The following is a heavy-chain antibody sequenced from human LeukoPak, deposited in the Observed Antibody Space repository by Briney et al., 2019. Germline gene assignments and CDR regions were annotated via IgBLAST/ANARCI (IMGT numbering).Heavy chain of an antibody. CDR2: ISGSGGST. V-gene: IGHV3-23*01. Sequence: GGSLRLSCAASGFTFGTYAMSWVRQAPGKGLEWVSTISGSGGSTYYADSVKGRFTISRDNSKNTLYLQMNSLRAEDTAVHYCAKDLGRTYYYDSSGYTWGQGTLVTVSS. J-gene: IGHJ5*02. CDR3: AKDLGRTYYYDSSGYT. CDR1: GFTFGTYA. D-gene: IGHD3-22*01.